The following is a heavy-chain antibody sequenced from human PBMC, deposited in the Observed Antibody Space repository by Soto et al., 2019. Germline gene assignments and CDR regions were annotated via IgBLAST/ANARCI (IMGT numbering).Heavy chain of an antibody. CDR2: MSGSSSTT. D-gene: IGHD1-7*01. V-gene: IGHV3-23*01. Sequence: EVRLLESGGGLVKPGGSLRLSCATSGLTFSNYAMSWVRQAPGGGLERVSSMSGSSSTTYYADSVRGRFTISRDRSKNTLYLQMSSLRAADTALYYCAKNQERELPRVIDFWGQGTLVTVSS. J-gene: IGHJ4*02. CDR3: AKNQERELPRVIDF. CDR1: GLTFSNYA.